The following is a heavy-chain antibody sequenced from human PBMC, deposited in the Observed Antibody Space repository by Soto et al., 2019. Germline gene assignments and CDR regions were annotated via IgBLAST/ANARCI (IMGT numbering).Heavy chain of an antibody. CDR3: AKDRRQSAVAGTSALDY. D-gene: IGHD6-19*01. V-gene: IGHV3-23*01. Sequence: GGSLRLSCAASGFTFSTYAMTWVRQAPGKGLEWVSTISGRGSRTYYADSVKGRFTISRDNSKNALYLQLNSLRAEDTAVYFCAKDRRQSAVAGTSALDYWGPGILVTVSS. CDR1: GFTFSTYA. J-gene: IGHJ4*02. CDR2: ISGRGSRT.